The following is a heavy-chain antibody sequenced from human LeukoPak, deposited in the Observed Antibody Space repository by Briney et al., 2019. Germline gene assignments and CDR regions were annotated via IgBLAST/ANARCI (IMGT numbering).Heavy chain of an antibody. Sequence: SETLSLTCAVYGGPFSGYYWSWIRQPPGKGLEWIGEINHSGSTNYNPSLKSRVTISVDTSKNQFSLKLSSVTAADTAVYYCASSYYDSSGYYTTEYYFDYWGQGTLVTVSS. V-gene: IGHV4-34*01. D-gene: IGHD3-22*01. CDR2: INHSGST. CDR3: ASSYYDSSGYYTTEYYFDY. J-gene: IGHJ4*02. CDR1: GGPFSGYY.